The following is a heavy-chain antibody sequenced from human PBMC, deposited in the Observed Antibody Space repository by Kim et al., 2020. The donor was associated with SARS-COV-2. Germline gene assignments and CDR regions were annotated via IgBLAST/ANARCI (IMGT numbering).Heavy chain of an antibody. CDR1: GFTFSRHT. CDR2: ITGSSTYI. J-gene: IGHJ4*02. D-gene: IGHD5-18*01. V-gene: IGHV3-21*01. Sequence: GGSLRLSCTASGFTFSRHTMNWVRQAPGKGLEWVSSITGSSTYIYYADSVKGRFTISRDNAKNSLYLQMSDLRAEDTALYYCARDFEAETVTFATLIGYWGQGALVTVSS. CDR3: ARDFEAETVTFATLIGY.